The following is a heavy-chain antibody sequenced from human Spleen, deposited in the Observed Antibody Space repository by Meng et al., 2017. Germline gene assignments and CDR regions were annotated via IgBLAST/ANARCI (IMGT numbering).Heavy chain of an antibody. D-gene: IGHD3-22*01. V-gene: IGHV4-61*02. CDR3: VRHDSSFYYFDY. CDR2: IYTSGIYSSGST. CDR1: GDSINSGNYY. J-gene: IGHJ4*02. Sequence: LRLSCTVSGDSINSGNYYWSWIRQPAGKGLEWIGRIYTSGIYSSGSTTYNPSLQSRVTISVDTSKNQLSLKLTSVTAADTAMYYCVRHDSSFYYFDYWGQGTLVTVSS.